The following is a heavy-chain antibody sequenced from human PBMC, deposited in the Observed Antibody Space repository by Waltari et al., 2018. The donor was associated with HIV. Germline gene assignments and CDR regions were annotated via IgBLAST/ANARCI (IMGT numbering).Heavy chain of an antibody. D-gene: IGHD3-22*01. CDR1: GLTFRSYW. J-gene: IGHJ5*02. Sequence: EVQLVESGGGLVQPGGSLRLSFVASGLTFRSYWMHWVRQGPGRGLVWGSRNNIDRSNTKYADSVKDRCTISRDNAKNTLYLQMNSLSAEDTAVYSCVRDYDSSGYYSANWFDPWGQGTLVTVSS. V-gene: IGHV3-74*03. CDR2: NNIDRSNT. CDR3: VRDYDSSGYYSANWFDP.